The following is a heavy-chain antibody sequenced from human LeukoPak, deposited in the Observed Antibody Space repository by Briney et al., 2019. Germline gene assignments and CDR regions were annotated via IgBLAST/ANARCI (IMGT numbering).Heavy chain of an antibody. D-gene: IGHD3-10*01. CDR2: ISGSGGST. CDR1: GSTFSSYA. CDR3: AKTIVWFHGMDV. J-gene: IGHJ6*02. V-gene: IGHV3-23*01. Sequence: GGSLRLSCAASGSTFSSYAMSWVRQAPGKGLEWVSAISGSGGSTYYADSVKGRFTISRDNSKNTLYLQMNSLRAEDTAVYYCAKTIVWFHGMDVWGQGTTVTVSS.